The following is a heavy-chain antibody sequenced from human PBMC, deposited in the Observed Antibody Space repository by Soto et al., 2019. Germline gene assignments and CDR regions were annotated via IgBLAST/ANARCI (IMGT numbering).Heavy chain of an antibody. V-gene: IGHV5-10-1*01. D-gene: IGHD2-2*01. Sequence: GESLKISCQGSGYSFTSYWISWVRQMPGKGLEWMGRIDPSDSYTNYSPSFQGHVTTSADKSISTAYLQWSSLKASDTAMYYCASNVVPAASYYYYYYGMDVWGQGTTVTVSS. CDR3: ASNVVPAASYYYYYYGMDV. CDR2: IDPSDSYT. CDR1: GYSFTSYW. J-gene: IGHJ6*02.